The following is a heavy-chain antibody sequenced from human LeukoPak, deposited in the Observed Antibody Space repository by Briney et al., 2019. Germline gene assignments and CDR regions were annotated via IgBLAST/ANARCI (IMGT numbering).Heavy chain of an antibody. CDR3: VRIYCTSTSCYGDSYYGMDV. CDR2: ISYSGST. CDR1: GGSISSSSHS. J-gene: IGHJ6*02. V-gene: IGHV4-39*01. Sequence: SETLSLTCTVTGGSISSSSHSWGWIRQPPGKGLEWIGSISYSGSTYYNPSLKTRVTMSVDTSENQFSLKLSSVTAADSTVYYCVRIYCTSTSCYGDSYYGMDVWGQGTTVTVSS. D-gene: IGHD2-2*01.